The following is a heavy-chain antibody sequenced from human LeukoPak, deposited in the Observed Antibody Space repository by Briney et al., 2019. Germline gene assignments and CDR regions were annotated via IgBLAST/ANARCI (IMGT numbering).Heavy chain of an antibody. Sequence: SETLSLTCAVYGGSFSGYYWSWIRQPPGKGLEWIGEINHSGSTNYNPSLKSRVTISVDTSKNQFSLKLSSVTAADPAVYYCARAGLYRKWIQLWLPYFDYWGQGTLVTVSS. CDR1: GGSFSGYY. J-gene: IGHJ4*02. D-gene: IGHD5-18*01. CDR3: ARAGLYRKWIQLWLPYFDY. CDR2: INHSGST. V-gene: IGHV4-34*01.